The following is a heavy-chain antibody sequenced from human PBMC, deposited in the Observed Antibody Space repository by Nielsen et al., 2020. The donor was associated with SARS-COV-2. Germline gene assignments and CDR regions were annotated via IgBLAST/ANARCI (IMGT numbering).Heavy chain of an antibody. D-gene: IGHD3-10*01. V-gene: IGHV3-NL1*01. CDR2: IYSGGSST. J-gene: IGHJ6*02. Sequence: RQAPGKGLEWVSVIYSGGSSTNYADSVKGRFTISRDNSKNTLYLQMNSLRAEDTAVYYCAKDGGGVWFGELSSYYGMDVWGQGTTVTVSS. CDR3: AKDGGGVWFGELSSYYGMDV.